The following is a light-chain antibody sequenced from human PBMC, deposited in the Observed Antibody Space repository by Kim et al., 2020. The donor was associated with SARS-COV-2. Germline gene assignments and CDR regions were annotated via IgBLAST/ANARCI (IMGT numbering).Light chain of an antibody. J-gene: IGKJ2*01. CDR2: GAS. Sequence: VSPGERATRSGRDSQSVTSNLAWDQQRPGQAPRLLIYGASIRATGIPDRCSGSGSGTEFTLNISSLQPEDFALYYCQQYNRWPPYIFGQGTKLEI. CDR1: QSVTSN. V-gene: IGKV3-15*01. CDR3: QQYNRWPPYI.